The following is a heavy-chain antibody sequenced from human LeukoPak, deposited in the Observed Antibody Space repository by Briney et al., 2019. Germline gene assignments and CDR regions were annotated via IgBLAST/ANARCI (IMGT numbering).Heavy chain of an antibody. CDR1: GGSISSGDYY. V-gene: IGHV4-30-4*01. J-gene: IGHJ6*02. CDR3: ARDCSGGSCPAYGMDV. D-gene: IGHD2-15*01. CDR2: IYYSGST. Sequence: SETLSLTCTVSGGSISSGDYYWSWIRQPPGKGLEWIGYIYYSGSTYYNPSLKSRVTISVDTSKNQFSLKLSSVTAADTAVYYCARDCSGGSCPAYGMDVWGQGTTVTVSS.